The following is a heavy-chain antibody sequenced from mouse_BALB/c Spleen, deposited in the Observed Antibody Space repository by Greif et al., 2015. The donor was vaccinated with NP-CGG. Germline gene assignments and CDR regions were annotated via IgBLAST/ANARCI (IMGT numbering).Heavy chain of an antibody. CDR2: ISSGGSYT. CDR3: ARENYYAMDY. Sequence: EVQRVESGGGLVKPGGSLKLSCAASGFTFSSYAMSWVRQSPEKRLEWVAEISSGGSYTYYPDTVTGRFTISRDNAKNTLYLEMSSLRSEDTAMYYCARENYYAMDYWGQGTSVTVSS. J-gene: IGHJ4*01. CDR1: GFTFSSYA. V-gene: IGHV5-9-4*01.